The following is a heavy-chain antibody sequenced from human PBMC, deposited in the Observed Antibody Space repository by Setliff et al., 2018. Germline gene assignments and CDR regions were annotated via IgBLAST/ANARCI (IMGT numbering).Heavy chain of an antibody. CDR3: ARYGGGHFWFFGL. V-gene: IGHV4-34*01. J-gene: IGHJ2*01. Sequence: PSETLSLTCAVYGDSFSDYYWTWIRQPPGKGLEWIGEIDHSGRTNYNPSLRSRVTISLDTSKQQFSLNLISVTAADTAVYYCARYGGGHFWFFGLWGRGALVTVSS. CDR1: GDSFSDYY. CDR2: IDHSGRT. D-gene: IGHD2-15*01.